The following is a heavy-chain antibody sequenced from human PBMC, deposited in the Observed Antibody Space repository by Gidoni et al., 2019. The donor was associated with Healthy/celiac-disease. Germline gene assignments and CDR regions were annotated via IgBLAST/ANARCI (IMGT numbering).Heavy chain of an antibody. CDR2: ISGNRWSR. D-gene: IGHD2-15*01. Sequence: DVQLVESGGGLVQPGRSLRLSCAASGFPFDAFAMHWVRQAQGKGLGWVLGISGNRWSRVYADAVKCRFTISRDNAKNSLYRQMNSLRAEDTAWYYCAKDMRDIVVVVAANWAFDYWGQGTLVTVSS. V-gene: IGHV3-9*01. J-gene: IGHJ4*02. CDR1: GFPFDAFA. CDR3: AKDMRDIVVVVAANWAFDY.